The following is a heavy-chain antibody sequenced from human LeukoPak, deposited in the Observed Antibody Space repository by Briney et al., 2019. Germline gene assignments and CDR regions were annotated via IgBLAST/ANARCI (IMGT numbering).Heavy chain of an antibody. Sequence: GARSPPSAAPGFPFINTRGGWVRRAPGKGRGGVGRFKNKTDGGTTDYAAPVKGRFTISRDDSKNTLYLQMNSLRAEDTAVYYCAKMYIVVVPAPAFDIWGQGTMVTVSS. CDR1: GFPFINTR. CDR3: AKMYIVVVPAPAFDI. D-gene: IGHD2-2*01. CDR2: FKNKTDGGTT. J-gene: IGHJ3*02. V-gene: IGHV3-15*01.